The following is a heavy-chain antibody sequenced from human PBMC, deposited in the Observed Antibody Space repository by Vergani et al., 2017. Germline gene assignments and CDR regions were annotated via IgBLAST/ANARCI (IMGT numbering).Heavy chain of an antibody. V-gene: IGHV3-43*01. J-gene: IGHJ4*02. CDR1: GFTFDDYT. CDR3: AKASLDYGSSWYYFDY. Sequence: EVQLVESGGVVVQPGGSLRLSCAASGFTFDDYTMHWVRQAPGKGLEWVSLISWDGGSTYYADSVKGRFTISRDNSKNSLYLQMNSLRTEDTALYYCAKASLDYGSSWYYFDYWGQGTLVTVSS. D-gene: IGHD6-13*01. CDR2: ISWDGGST.